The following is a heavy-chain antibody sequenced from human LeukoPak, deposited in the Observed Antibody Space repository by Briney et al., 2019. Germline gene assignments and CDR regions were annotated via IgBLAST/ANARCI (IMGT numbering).Heavy chain of an antibody. CDR2: IYHSGST. J-gene: IGHJ6*02. D-gene: IGHD1-1*01. V-gene: IGHV4-31*02. Sequence: LRLSCAASGFTFSSYAMSWIRQHPGKGLEWIGYIYHSGSTHYNPSLKSRVIISVDTSKNQFSLNLSSVTAADTAVYYCARDQSTDYYGMDVWGQGTTVTVSS. CDR1: GFTFSSYA. CDR3: ARDQSTDYYGMDV.